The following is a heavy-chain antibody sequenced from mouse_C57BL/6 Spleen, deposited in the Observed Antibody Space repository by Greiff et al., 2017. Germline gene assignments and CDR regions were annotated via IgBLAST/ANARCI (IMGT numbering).Heavy chain of an antibody. Sequence: QVQLKESGPELVKPGASVKISCKASGYAFSSSWMNWVKQRPGKGLEWIGRIYPGDGDTNYNGKFKGKATLTADKSSSTAYMQLSSLTSEDSAVYFCARCPYYGTSYYFDYWGQGTTLTVSS. CDR3: ARCPYYGTSYYFDY. V-gene: IGHV1-82*01. D-gene: IGHD1-1*01. CDR1: GYAFSSSW. J-gene: IGHJ2*01. CDR2: IYPGDGDT.